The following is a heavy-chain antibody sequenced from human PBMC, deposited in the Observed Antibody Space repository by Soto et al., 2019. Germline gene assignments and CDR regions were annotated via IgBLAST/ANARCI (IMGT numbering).Heavy chain of an antibody. Sequence: EVQLVESGGGLVKPGGSLRLSCAASGFTFSSYSMNWVRQAPGKGLEWVSSISSSSSYIYYADSVKGRFTISRDNAKNSLYLQMNSLRAEDSAVYYCARRQRAALDYWGQGTLVTVSS. D-gene: IGHD6-25*01. CDR2: ISSSSSYI. V-gene: IGHV3-21*01. J-gene: IGHJ4*02. CDR1: GFTFSSYS. CDR3: ARRQRAALDY.